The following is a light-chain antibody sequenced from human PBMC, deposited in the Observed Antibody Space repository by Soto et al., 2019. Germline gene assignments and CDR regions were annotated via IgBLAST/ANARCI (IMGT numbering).Light chain of an antibody. CDR2: DAS. J-gene: IGKJ1*01. Sequence: IHMAQSPSTLSASVGDIVTITCRASQSISSWFAWYQQKPGKAPNLLIYDASSLESGVPSRFSGSGSGTEFTLTISSLQPEDFATYYCLQHNSYPRTFGQGTKVDI. CDR3: LQHNSYPRT. V-gene: IGKV1-5*01. CDR1: QSISSW.